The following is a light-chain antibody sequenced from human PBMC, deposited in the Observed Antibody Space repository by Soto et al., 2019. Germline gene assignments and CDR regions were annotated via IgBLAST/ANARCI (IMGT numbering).Light chain of an antibody. J-gene: IGKJ5*01. Sequence: DIQMTQSPSSLXXSXGXXXXXTCRLSQSISSYLNWYQQKPGKAPKLLIYAASSLQSGVPSRFSGSGSGTDFTLTISSLQPEDFATYYCQQSYSTPPITFGQGTRLEIK. CDR1: QSISSY. CDR3: QQSYSTPPIT. V-gene: IGKV1-39*01. CDR2: AAS.